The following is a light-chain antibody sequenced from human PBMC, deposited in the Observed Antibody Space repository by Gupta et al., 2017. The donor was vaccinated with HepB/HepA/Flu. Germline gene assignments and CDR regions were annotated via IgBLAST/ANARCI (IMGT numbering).Light chain of an antibody. Sequence: DIVMTQSPDSLAVSLGERATINCKSSQSVLYSSNNKNYLAWYQQKPGQPPKLIIYWASTRESGGPDGFSCRGYLTDFTRTLSSRQVADVAVYYGQQYSSTWTFGQGTKVEIK. CDR3: QQYSSTWT. CDR2: WAS. CDR1: QSVLYSSNNKNY. V-gene: IGKV4-1*01. J-gene: IGKJ1*01.